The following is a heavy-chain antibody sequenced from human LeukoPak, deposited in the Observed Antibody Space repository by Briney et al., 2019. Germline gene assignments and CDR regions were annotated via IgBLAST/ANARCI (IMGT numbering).Heavy chain of an antibody. V-gene: IGHV3-30*03. CDR1: GFTFSSYG. CDR2: ISYDGSNK. CDR3: ARVGYYDNSGYPTGAFDI. D-gene: IGHD3-22*01. Sequence: TGGSLRLSCAASGFTFSSYGMHWVRQAPGKGLEWVAVISYDGSNKYYADSVKGRFTISRDNSKNTLYLQMNSLRAEDTAVYYCARVGYYDNSGYPTGAFDIWGQGTVVTVSS. J-gene: IGHJ3*02.